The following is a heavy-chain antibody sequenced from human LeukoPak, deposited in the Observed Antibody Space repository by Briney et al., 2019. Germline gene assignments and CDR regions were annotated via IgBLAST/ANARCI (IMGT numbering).Heavy chain of an antibody. J-gene: IGHJ3*02. V-gene: IGHV3-74*01. D-gene: IGHD1-26*01. CDR1: GFTSSAYW. CDR3: ARYGRYRAFDI. Sequence: GGSLRLSCAASGFTSSAYWMHWVRQVPGKGLVWVSRINSDVSTTNYADSVKGRFTISRDNAKNTIYLQMNSLGAEDTAVYYCARYGRYRAFDIWGPGTVVTVSS. CDR2: INSDVSTT.